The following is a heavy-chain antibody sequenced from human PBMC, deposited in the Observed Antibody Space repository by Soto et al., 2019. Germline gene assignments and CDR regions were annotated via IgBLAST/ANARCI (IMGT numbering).Heavy chain of an antibody. V-gene: IGHV4-39*01. Sequence: SETLSLTCTVSGGSISSSSYSWGWIRQPPGKGLEWIGSIYYSGSTYYNPSLKSRVTISVDTSKNQFSLKLSSVTAADTAVYYCARQGAKGYIIQPNWFDPWGQGTLVTVSS. J-gene: IGHJ5*02. D-gene: IGHD1-1*01. CDR3: ARQGAKGYIIQPNWFDP. CDR1: GGSISSSSYS. CDR2: IYYSGST.